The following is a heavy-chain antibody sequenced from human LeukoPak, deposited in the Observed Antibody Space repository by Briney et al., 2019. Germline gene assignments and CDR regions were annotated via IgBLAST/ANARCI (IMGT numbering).Heavy chain of an antibody. CDR2: TYYRSKCSS. CDR3: ARGRSWPLDY. V-gene: IGHV6-1*01. CDR1: GDSVSSNSAA. Sequence: SQTLSLTCAISGDSVSSNSAAWNWLRQSPSDGLVWLGWTYYRSKCSSDSAVSMESRIIINSDTSKIQFYLQLNSVTPEDTAVYYCARGRSWPLDYWGQGTLVTVSS. J-gene: IGHJ4*02. D-gene: IGHD6-13*01.